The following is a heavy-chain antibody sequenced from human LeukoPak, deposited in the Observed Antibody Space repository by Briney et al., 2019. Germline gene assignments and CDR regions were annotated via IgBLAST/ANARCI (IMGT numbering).Heavy chain of an antibody. V-gene: IGHV1-2*02. J-gene: IGHJ5*02. CDR1: GYTFTGYY. Sequence: ASVTVSCKASGYTFTGYYMHWARQAPGQGLEWMGWINPNSGGTNYAQKFQGRVTMTRDTSISTAYMELSRLRSDDTAVYYCARPLDYGDYLWGQGTLTPVPS. CDR2: INPNSGGT. CDR3: ARPLDYGDYL. D-gene: IGHD4-17*01.